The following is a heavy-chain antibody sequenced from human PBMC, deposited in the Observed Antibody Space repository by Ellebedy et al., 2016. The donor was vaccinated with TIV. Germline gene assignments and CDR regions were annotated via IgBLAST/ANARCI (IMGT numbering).Heavy chain of an antibody. Sequence: PGGSLRLSCAASGFTFSSYAMHWVRQAPGKGLEWVAVISYDGSNKYYADSVKGRFTISRDNSKNTLYLQMNSLRAEDTAVYYCARDGDHSGSYFGAGYFDYWGQGTLVTVSS. J-gene: IGHJ4*02. D-gene: IGHD1-26*01. CDR1: GFTFSSYA. V-gene: IGHV3-30-3*01. CDR3: ARDGDHSGSYFGAGYFDY. CDR2: ISYDGSNK.